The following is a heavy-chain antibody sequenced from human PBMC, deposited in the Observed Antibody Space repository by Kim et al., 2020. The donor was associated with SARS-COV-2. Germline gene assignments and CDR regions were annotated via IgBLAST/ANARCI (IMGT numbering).Heavy chain of an antibody. D-gene: IGHD3-9*01. CDR3: AREGVLRYFDWLDIWGNAFDV. J-gene: IGHJ3*01. V-gene: IGHV4-34*01. CDR1: GGSFSGYY. CDR2: INHSGST. Sequence: SETLSLTCAVYGGSFSGYYWSWIRQPPGKGLEWIGEINHSGSTNYNPSLKSRVTISVDTSKNQFSLKLSSVTAADTAVYYCAREGVLRYFDWLDIWGNAFDVWGQRTIVTVSS.